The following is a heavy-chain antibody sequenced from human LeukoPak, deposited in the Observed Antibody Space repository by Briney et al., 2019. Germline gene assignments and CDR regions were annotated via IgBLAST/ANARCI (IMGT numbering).Heavy chain of an antibody. CDR3: ARVGRDGYNYGAFDI. J-gene: IGHJ3*02. CDR1: GYTFTSYY. V-gene: IGHV1-46*01. Sequence: ASVKVSCKASGYTFTSYYMHWVRQAPGQGLEWMGIINPSGGSTSYAQKFQGRVTMTRDMSTSTVYMELSSLRSEDTAVYYCARVGRDGYNYGAFDIWGQGTMVTVSS. D-gene: IGHD5-24*01. CDR2: INPSGGST.